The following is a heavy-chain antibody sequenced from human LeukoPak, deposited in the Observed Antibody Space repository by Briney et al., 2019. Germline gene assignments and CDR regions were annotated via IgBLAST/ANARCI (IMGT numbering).Heavy chain of an antibody. J-gene: IGHJ3*02. CDR1: GFTFDDYG. Sequence: GGSLRLSCAASGFTFDDYGMSWVRQAPGKGLEWVSGINWNGGITGYADSVKGRFTISRDNAKNSLYLQMNSLRAEDTALYHCARGSSVGATSLSVPYAFDIWGQGTMVTVSS. CDR3: ARGSSVGATSLSVPYAFDI. V-gene: IGHV3-20*01. CDR2: INWNGGIT. D-gene: IGHD1-26*01.